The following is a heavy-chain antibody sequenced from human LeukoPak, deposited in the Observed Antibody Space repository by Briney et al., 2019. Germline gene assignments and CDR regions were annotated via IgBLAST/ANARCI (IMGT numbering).Heavy chain of an antibody. Sequence: SETLSLTCTVSGGSISSGSYYWSWIRQPAGKGLEWIGRIYTSGSTNYNPSLKSRVTISVDTSKNQFSLKLSSVTAADTAVYYCAREGKEWVDNIIWGQGTMVTVSS. CDR2: IYTSGST. CDR1: GGSISSGSYY. J-gene: IGHJ3*02. CDR3: AREGKEWVDNII. D-gene: IGHD3-3*01. V-gene: IGHV4-61*02.